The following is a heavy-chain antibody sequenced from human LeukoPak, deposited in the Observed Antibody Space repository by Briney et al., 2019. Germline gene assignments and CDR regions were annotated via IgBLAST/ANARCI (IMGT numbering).Heavy chain of an antibody. CDR2: IIPIFGTA. D-gene: IGHD6-13*01. V-gene: IGHV1-69*13. CDR1: GGTFSSYA. CDR3: ARERLIAARTDYYYGMDV. Sequence: SVKVSCKASGGTFSSYAISWVRQAPGQGLEWMGGIIPIFGTANYAQKFQGRVTITADESTSTAYMELSSLRSEDTAVYYCARERLIAARTDYYYGMDVWGQGTTVTVSS. J-gene: IGHJ6*02.